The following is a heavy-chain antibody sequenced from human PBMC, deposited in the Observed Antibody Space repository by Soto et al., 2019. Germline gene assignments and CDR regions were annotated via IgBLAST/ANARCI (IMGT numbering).Heavy chain of an antibody. Sequence: GGSLRLSCASSGFTFSSYGMHWVRQAPGKGLEWVAVISHDGSNKYYADSVKGRFTISRDNSKNTLYLQMNSLRAEDTAVYYCAKEEYSSSSIGYWGQGTLVTVSS. CDR1: GFTFSSYG. D-gene: IGHD6-6*01. CDR3: AKEEYSSSSIGY. J-gene: IGHJ4*02. V-gene: IGHV3-30*18. CDR2: ISHDGSNK.